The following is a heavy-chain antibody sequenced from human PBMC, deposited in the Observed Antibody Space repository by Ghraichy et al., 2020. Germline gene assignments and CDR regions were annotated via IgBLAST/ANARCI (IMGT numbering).Heavy chain of an antibody. J-gene: IGHJ6*04. CDR2: INGRSSPI. CDR3: ARDDWNDVDYHYYGMGV. V-gene: IGHV3-21*01. D-gene: IGHD1-1*01. CDR1: GFTFNSYT. Sequence: GGSLRLSCAGSGFTFNSYTMNWVRQAPGKGLEWVSSINGRSSPIYYADSVKGRFTISRDNARNSLYLQMNGLRAEDTAVYYCARDDWNDVDYHYYGMGVWGDGTTVTVSS.